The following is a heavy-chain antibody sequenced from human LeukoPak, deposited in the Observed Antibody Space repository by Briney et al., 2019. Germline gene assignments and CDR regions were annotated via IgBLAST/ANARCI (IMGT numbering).Heavy chain of an antibody. CDR1: GFTFSSYA. CDR2: ISGSGGST. J-gene: IGHJ5*02. D-gene: IGHD4-17*01. CDR3: AKGTTVTTRARSPFDP. V-gene: IGHV3-23*01. Sequence: GGSLRLSCAASGFTFSSYAMSWVRQAPGKGLEWVSAISGSGGSTYYADSVKGRFTISRGNSKNTLYLQMNSLRAEDTAVYYCAKGTTVTTRARSPFDPWGQGTLVTVSS.